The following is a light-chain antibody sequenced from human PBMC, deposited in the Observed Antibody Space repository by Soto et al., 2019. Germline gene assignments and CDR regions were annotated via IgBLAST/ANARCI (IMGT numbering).Light chain of an antibody. CDR2: KAS. V-gene: IGKV1-5*03. Sequence: DIQMTQSPSTLSASVGDRVTITCRASQSLNSWLAWYQHKPGKAPKLLIHKASILASGVPSRFSGSDSGAELPLTISSLQPDDFATYYCQQYIGYSGMFGQGTKVDIK. CDR1: QSLNSW. J-gene: IGKJ1*01. CDR3: QQYIGYSGM.